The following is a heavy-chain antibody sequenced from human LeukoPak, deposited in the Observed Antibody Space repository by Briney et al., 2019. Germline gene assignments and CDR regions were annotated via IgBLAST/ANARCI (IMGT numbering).Heavy chain of an antibody. Sequence: SETLSLTCTVSGGSVGGFYWTWIRQPPGGGMQWIGFIFSSGGTNYNPSLKSRVAISTDTSKNQVSLKVTSVTAADTAVYYCATGGAYTSGWYNIWGQGTLVSVSS. CDR1: GGSVGGFY. CDR2: IFSSGGT. J-gene: IGHJ4*02. D-gene: IGHD6-19*01. CDR3: ATGGAYTSGWYNI. V-gene: IGHV4-4*09.